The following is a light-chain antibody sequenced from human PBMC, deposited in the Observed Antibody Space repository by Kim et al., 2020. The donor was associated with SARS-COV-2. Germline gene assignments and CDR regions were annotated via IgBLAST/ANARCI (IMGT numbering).Light chain of an antibody. CDR2: AAS. CDR3: QQSYSAPWT. V-gene: IGKV1-39*01. J-gene: IGKJ1*01. CDR1: QSISSY. Sequence: ASVGDRVTITCRTSQSISSYLNWYQQKPGKAPKFLIYAASSLQSGVPSRFGGGGSGTDFTLTISSLQPEDFATYYCQQSYSAPWTFGLGTKVEIK.